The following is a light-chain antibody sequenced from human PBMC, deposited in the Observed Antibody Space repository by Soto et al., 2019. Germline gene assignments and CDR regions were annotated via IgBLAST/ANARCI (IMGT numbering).Light chain of an antibody. V-gene: IGLV2-23*01. Sequence: QSALTQPASVSGSPGQSITISCTGNSSDVGSYNLVSWYQQHPGKAPKLMIYEGSKRPSGVSNRFSGSKSGNTASLTISGLQAEDEADYYCCSYAGSSVGVFGGGTKLTVL. CDR3: CSYAGSSVGV. J-gene: IGLJ3*02. CDR1: SSDVGSYNL. CDR2: EGS.